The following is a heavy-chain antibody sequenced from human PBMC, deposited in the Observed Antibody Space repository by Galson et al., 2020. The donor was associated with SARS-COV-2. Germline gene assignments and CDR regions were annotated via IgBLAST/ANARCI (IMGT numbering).Heavy chain of an antibody. CDR3: ARALRWVGVVIIYALDI. V-gene: IGHV3-21*01. CDR2: ISSSSSYI. CDR1: GFTFSSYS. D-gene: IGHD3-3*01. Sequence: KIGESLKISCAASGFTFSSYSMNWVRQAPGKGLEWVSSISSSSSYIYYADSVKGRFTISRDNAKNSLYLQMNSLRAEDTAVYYCARALRWVGVVIIYALDIWGQGTMVTVSS. J-gene: IGHJ3*02.